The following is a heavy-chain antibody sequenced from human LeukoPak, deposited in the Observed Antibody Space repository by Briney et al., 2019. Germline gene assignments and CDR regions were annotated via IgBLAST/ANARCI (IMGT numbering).Heavy chain of an antibody. V-gene: IGHV3-21*01. CDR3: AKGDVEYCSGGSCYFDY. J-gene: IGHJ4*02. CDR1: GFTFSSYS. CDR2: ISSSSSYI. Sequence: GGSLRLSCAASGFTFSSYSMNWVRQAPGKGLEWVSSISSSSSYIYYADSVKGRFTISRDNAKNSLYLQMNSLRAEDTAVYYCAKGDVEYCSGGSCYFDYWGQGTLVTVSS. D-gene: IGHD2-15*01.